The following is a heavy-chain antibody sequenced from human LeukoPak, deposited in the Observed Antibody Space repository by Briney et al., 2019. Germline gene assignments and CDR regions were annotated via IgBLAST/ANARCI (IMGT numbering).Heavy chain of an antibody. CDR1: GLTFSSYS. V-gene: IGHV3-21*01. J-gene: IGHJ4*02. D-gene: IGHD6-13*01. CDR3: ARGLAAAGTGY. Sequence: GGSLRLSCAASGLTFSSYSMNWVRPAPGTGPEWASSIRSSSSYIYYADSVKGRFTISRDNAKNSLYLQMNSLRAEDTAVYYCARGLAAAGTGYWGQGTLVTVSS. CDR2: IRSSSSYI.